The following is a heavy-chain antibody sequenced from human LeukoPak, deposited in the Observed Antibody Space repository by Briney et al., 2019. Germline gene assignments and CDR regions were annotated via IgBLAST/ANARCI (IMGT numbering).Heavy chain of an antibody. D-gene: IGHD3-9*01. CDR3: ATFGELRYFDWLSRFTGHFDY. Sequence: GGSLRLSCAASGFTFSSYAMSWVRQAPGKGLEWVSAISGSGGSTYYVDSVKGRFTISRDNSKNTLYLQMNSLRAEDTAVYYCATFGELRYFDWLSRFTGHFDYWGQGTLVTVSS. J-gene: IGHJ4*02. CDR2: ISGSGGST. CDR1: GFTFSSYA. V-gene: IGHV3-23*01.